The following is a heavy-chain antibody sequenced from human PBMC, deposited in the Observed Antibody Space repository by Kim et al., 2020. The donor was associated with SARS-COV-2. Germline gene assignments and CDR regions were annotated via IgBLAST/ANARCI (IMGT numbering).Heavy chain of an antibody. Sequence: GGSLRLSCAASGFTFSSYAMSWVRQAPGKGLEWVSAISGSGGSTYYADSVKGRFTISRDNSKNTLYLQMNSLRAEDTAVYYCARRGDSSGWCTGKYYYHGMAVWGQGTTVTVSS. CDR3: ARRGDSSGWCTGKYYYHGMAV. D-gene: IGHD6-19*01. V-gene: IGHV3-23*01. CDR2: ISGSGGST. CDR1: GFTFSSYA. J-gene: IGHJ6*02.